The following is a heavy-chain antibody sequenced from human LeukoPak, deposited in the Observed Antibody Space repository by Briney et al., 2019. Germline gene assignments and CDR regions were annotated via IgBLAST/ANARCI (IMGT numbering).Heavy chain of an antibody. D-gene: IGHD6-13*01. CDR3: ARTADDGSSWYTDFDY. V-gene: IGHV3-74*01. CDR1: GFTFSSYW. Sequence: GGSLRLSCAASGFTFSSYWMHWVRQAPGKGLAWVSRINSDGSSTSYADSVKGRFTISRDNAKNTLYLQMNSLRAEDTAVYYCARTADDGSSWYTDFDYWGQGTLVTVSS. J-gene: IGHJ4*02. CDR2: INSDGSST.